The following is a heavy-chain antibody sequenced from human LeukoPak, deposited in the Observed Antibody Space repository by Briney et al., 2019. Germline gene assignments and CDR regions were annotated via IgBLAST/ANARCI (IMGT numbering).Heavy chain of an antibody. Sequence: GESLKISCKGSGYDFTSYWIGWVGQMPGKGLEWMGIIYPGDTDTRYSPSFQGHVTISADKSISTAYLQWSSLKASDTAMYYCARPGYSGSYYDFDYWGQGTLVTVSS. J-gene: IGHJ4*02. CDR2: IYPGDTDT. V-gene: IGHV5-51*01. CDR1: GYDFTSYW. CDR3: ARPGYSGSYYDFDY. D-gene: IGHD1-26*01.